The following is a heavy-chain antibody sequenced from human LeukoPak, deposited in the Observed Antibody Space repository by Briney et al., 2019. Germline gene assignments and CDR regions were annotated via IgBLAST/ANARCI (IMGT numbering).Heavy chain of an antibody. D-gene: IGHD3-10*01. CDR1: GGSISSGTYF. J-gene: IGHJ5*02. V-gene: IGHV4-61*02. Sequence: SQTLSLTCTVSGGSISSGTYFWTWIRQPAGKGLEWIGRIYTSGSTNYNPSLKSRVTISVDTSKNQFSLKLSSVTAADTAIYYCARGGYYGSGNDFRFDPWGQGTLVTVSS. CDR2: IYTSGST. CDR3: ARGGYYGSGNDFRFDP.